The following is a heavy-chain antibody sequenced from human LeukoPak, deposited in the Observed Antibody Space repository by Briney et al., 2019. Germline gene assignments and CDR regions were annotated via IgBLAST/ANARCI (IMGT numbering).Heavy chain of an antibody. J-gene: IGHJ3*02. D-gene: IGHD5-12*01. V-gene: IGHV1-69*06. CDR3: ARGSPELLRAFDI. CDR2: IIPIFGTA. CDR1: GGTFSSYA. Sequence: SVKVSCKASGGTFSSYAISWVRQAPGQGLEWMGGIIPIFGTANYAQKFQGRVTITADKSTSTAYMELSSLRSEDTAVYYCARGSPELLRAFDIWGQGIMVTVSS.